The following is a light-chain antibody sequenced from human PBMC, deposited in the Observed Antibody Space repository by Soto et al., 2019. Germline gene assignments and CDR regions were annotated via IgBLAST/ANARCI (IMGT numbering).Light chain of an antibody. Sequence: SYELTQPPSVSVSPGQTASIACSGDELGDKYACWYQQKPGQSPVLLIYQDSKRPSGIPERFSGFNSGNTATLIISGTQAMDEADYYCQAWDSSTGVFGTGTKVTVL. J-gene: IGLJ1*01. CDR1: ELGDKY. CDR3: QAWDSSTGV. V-gene: IGLV3-1*01. CDR2: QDS.